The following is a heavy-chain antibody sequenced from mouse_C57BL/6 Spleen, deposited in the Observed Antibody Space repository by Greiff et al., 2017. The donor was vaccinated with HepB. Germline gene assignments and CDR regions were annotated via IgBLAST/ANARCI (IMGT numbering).Heavy chain of an antibody. CDR2: ISNGGGST. V-gene: IGHV5-12*01. Sequence: EVHLVESGGGLVQPGGSLKLSCAASGFTFSDYYMYWVRQTPEKRLEWVAYISNGGGSTYYPDTVKGRFTISRDNAKNTLYLQMSRLKSEDTAMYYCARAYYYGRSYEAMDYWGQGTSVTVSS. D-gene: IGHD1-1*01. CDR1: GFTFSDYY. J-gene: IGHJ4*01. CDR3: ARAYYYGRSYEAMDY.